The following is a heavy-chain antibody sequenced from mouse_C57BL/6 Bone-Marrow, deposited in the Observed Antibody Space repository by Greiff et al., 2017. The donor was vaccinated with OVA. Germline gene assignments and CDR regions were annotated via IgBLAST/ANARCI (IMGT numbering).Heavy chain of an antibody. V-gene: IGHV8-12*01. D-gene: IGHD1-1*01. Sequence: ESGPGILQSSQTLSLTCSFSGFSLSTSGMGVSWIRQPSGKGLEWLAHIYWDEDKRYNPSLKGRLTISKDTSRNQVFLKITSVDTADTATYYCARSGRGLLLPFDYWGQGTTLTVSS. CDR2: IYWDEDK. J-gene: IGHJ2*01. CDR1: GFSLSTSGMG. CDR3: ARSGRGLLLPFDY.